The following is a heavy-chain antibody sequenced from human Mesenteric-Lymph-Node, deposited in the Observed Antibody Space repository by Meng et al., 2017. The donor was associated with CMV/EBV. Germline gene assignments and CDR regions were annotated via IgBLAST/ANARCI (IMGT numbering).Heavy chain of an antibody. V-gene: IGHV3-48*03. CDR1: GFTFSSFD. CDR2: ISSSGRTI. Sequence: GESLKISCAVSGFTFSSFDMNWVRQTPGKGLEWVSYISSSGRTINYADSVRGRFTISRDNAENSLLYLQMNSLRAEDTAVYYCARGNPLGYYYGMDVWGQGTTVTVSS. CDR3: ARGNPLGYYYGMDV. J-gene: IGHJ6*02. D-gene: IGHD1-14*01.